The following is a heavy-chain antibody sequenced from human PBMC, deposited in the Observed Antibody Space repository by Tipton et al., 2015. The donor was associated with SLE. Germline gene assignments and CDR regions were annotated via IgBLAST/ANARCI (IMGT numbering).Heavy chain of an antibody. CDR2: INHSGST. CDR3: AGGPYYYDSSGYYKAFDI. V-gene: IGHV4-34*01. J-gene: IGHJ3*02. CDR1: GGSFSGYY. Sequence: TLSLTCAVYGGSFSGYYWSWIRQPPGKGLEWIGEINHSGSTNHNPSLKSRVTISVDTSKNQFSLKLSSVTAADTAVYYCAGGPYYYDSSGYYKAFDIWGQGTMVTVSS. D-gene: IGHD3-22*01.